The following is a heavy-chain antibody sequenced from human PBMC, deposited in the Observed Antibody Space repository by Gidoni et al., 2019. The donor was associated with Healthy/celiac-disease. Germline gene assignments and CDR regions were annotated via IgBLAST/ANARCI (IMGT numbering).Heavy chain of an antibody. CDR2: VYPEDGET. CDR1: AYTVTAYY. Sequence: QLVQSGAAVHKPGPPVIISCTVSAYTVTAYYMHWGQQAPGKGLEWMGLVYPEDGETIYAKKFQGRVNISAETSTDTADMEMSSQRSEETAVYYCATYGGGDCDEAPWGQGTLVTVSS. CDR3: ATYGGGDCDEAP. J-gene: IGHJ5*02. V-gene: IGHV1-69-2*01. D-gene: IGHD2-21*02.